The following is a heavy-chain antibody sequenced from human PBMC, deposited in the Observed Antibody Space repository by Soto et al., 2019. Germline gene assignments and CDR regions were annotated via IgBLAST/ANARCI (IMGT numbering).Heavy chain of an antibody. CDR1: GFTFSSYW. D-gene: IGHD2-21*01. CDR3: ARELAYCGGDCYYYGMDV. CDR2: INSDGSST. Sequence: GGSLRLSCAASGFTFSSYWMHWVRQAPGKGLVWVSRINSDGSSTSYADSVKGRFTISRDNAKNTLYLQMNSLRAEDTAVYYCARELAYCGGDCYYYGMDVWGQGTTVTVS. V-gene: IGHV3-74*01. J-gene: IGHJ6*02.